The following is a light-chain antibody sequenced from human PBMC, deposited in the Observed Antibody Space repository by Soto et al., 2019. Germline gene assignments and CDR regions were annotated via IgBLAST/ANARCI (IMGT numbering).Light chain of an antibody. J-gene: IGKJ1*01. CDR3: LQSVEAPWT. Sequence: DIVMTQTPLSVSVTPGQAASISCKSSQSLVYSDGKTYLYWYFQRPGQSPQLLVYQVSNRFSGVPDRFSGSGSGKDFTLKISRVEAEDVGIYYCLQSVEAPWTFGQGTKVEI. V-gene: IGKV2D-29*02. CDR1: QSLVYSDGKTY. CDR2: QVS.